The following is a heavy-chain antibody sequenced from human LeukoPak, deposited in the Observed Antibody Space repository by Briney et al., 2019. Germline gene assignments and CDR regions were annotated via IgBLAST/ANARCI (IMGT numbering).Heavy chain of an antibody. CDR2: INPNSGGT. J-gene: IGHJ4*02. D-gene: IGHD3-22*01. CDR1: GYTFTGYY. CDR3: ARGRQRAAYYYDSSGYWVY. V-gene: IGHV1-2*06. Sequence: ASVTVSCTASGYTFTGYYMHWVRQAPGQGLEWMGRINPNSGGTNYAQKFQGRVTVTRDTSISTAYMELSRLRSDDTAVYYCARGRQRAAYYYDSSGYWVYWGQGTLVTVSS.